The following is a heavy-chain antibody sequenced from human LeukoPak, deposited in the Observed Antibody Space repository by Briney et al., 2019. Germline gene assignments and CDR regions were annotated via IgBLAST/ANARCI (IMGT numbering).Heavy chain of an antibody. V-gene: IGHV3-74*03. CDR1: GFTFRNHW. D-gene: IGHD6-6*01. J-gene: IGHJ4*02. CDR3: ARDQRVTGRPDIDY. CDR2: ISSDGSST. Sequence: SGGSLRLSCAASGFTFRNHWMHWVRQTQGKGLVWVSRISSDGSSTTYADSVKGRFTISRDNAKNTLYLQMNNLRAEDTAMYYCARDQRVTGRPDIDYWGQGTLVIVSS.